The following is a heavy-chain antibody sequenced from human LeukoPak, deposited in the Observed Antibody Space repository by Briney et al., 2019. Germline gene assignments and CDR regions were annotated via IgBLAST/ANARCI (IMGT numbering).Heavy chain of an antibody. J-gene: IGHJ4*02. V-gene: IGHV3-30*03. CDR2: ISYDGSNK. CDR3: ATTAEGTGTTYFDY. D-gene: IGHD1-7*01. CDR1: GFTFSSYG. Sequence: PGGSLRLSCAASGFTFSSYGMHWVRQAPGKGLEWVAVISYDGSNKYYADSVKGRFTISRDNSKNTLYLQMNSLRSEDTAVYYCATTAEGTGTTYFDYWGQGTLVTVSS.